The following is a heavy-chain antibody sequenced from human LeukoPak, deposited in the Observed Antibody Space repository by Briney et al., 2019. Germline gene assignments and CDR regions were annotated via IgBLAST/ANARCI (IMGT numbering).Heavy chain of an antibody. D-gene: IGHD5-12*01. CDR3: ARAGGGGYAFDY. V-gene: IGHV1-69*04. CDR2: IIPILGIA. CDR1: GGTFSSYA. J-gene: IGHJ4*02. Sequence: ASVKVSCKASGGTFSSYAISWVRQAPGQGLEWMGRIIPILGIANYAQKFQGRVTITADKSTSTAYMELSSLRSEDTAVYYCARAGGGGYAFDYWGQGTLVTVSS.